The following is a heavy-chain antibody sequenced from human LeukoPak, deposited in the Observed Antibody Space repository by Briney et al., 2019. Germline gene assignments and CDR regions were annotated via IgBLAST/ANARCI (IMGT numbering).Heavy chain of an antibody. V-gene: IGHV4-59*01. CDR2: IYYSGST. Sequence: PSETLSLTCTVSGGSISSYYWSWLRQPPGKGLEWIGYIYYSGSTNYNPSLESRVTISVDTSKNQFSLRLSSVTAADTAVYYCARGSDYGDYWGQGTLVTVAS. D-gene: IGHD3-3*01. CDR1: GGSISSYY. J-gene: IGHJ4*02. CDR3: ARGSDYGDY.